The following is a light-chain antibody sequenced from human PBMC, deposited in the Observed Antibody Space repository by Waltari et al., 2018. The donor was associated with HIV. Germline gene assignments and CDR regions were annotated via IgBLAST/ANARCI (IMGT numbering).Light chain of an antibody. CDR2: DVS. Sequence: QSALTQPRSVSGSPGQSVTISCTGTSSDVGRYNYVSWYQQHPGKVPKLMIYDVSKRPSGVPDRFSGSKSGNTASLTISGLQAEDEADYYCCSYAGSSYVFGTGTKVTVL. CDR3: CSYAGSSYV. J-gene: IGLJ1*01. V-gene: IGLV2-11*01. CDR1: SSDVGRYNY.